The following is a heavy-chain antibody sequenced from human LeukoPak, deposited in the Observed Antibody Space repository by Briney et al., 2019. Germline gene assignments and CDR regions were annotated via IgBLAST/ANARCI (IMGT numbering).Heavy chain of an antibody. D-gene: IGHD3-3*01. Sequence: PGGSLRLSCADSGYTFDEYAMHWVRQARGKGGEWVSGISWHRGSIVYAGSVKGSFTISRDNAKNSLYLQMNSLRALDMALDYRSKDSTRFGVVTRLWFDPWGQGTLVTVSS. CDR1: GYTFDEYA. J-gene: IGHJ5*02. V-gene: IGHV3-9*03. CDR3: SKDSTRFGVVTRLWFDP. CDR2: ISWHRGSI.